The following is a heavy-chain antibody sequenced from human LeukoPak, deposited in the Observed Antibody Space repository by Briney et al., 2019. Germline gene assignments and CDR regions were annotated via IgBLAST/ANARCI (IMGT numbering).Heavy chain of an antibody. CDR3: GRLYTGYSNDY. CDR2: MYYGGSP. J-gene: IGHJ4*02. CDR1: GDSFSNYY. V-gene: IGHV4-59*01. Sequence: ASETLSLTCAVSGDSFSNYYWSWIRQPPGKELEWIGHMYYGGSPNYNPSLKSRVAMSIDTSKEQFSLKLSFVTAADTAVYYCGRLYTGYSNDYWGQGTLVIVSS. D-gene: IGHD5-12*01.